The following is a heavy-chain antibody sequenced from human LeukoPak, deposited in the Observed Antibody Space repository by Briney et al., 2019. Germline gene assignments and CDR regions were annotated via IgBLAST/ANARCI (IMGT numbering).Heavy chain of an antibody. D-gene: IGHD6-6*01. Sequence: GGSLRLSCAASGFTFSSYWMHWVRQAPGKGLVWVSRINTDGSSTSYADSVKGRFTISRDNAKNTLYLQMNSLRAEDTAVYYCARDSSSLDFDYWGQGTLVTVSS. CDR1: GFTFSSYW. J-gene: IGHJ4*02. CDR2: INTDGSST. V-gene: IGHV3-74*01. CDR3: ARDSSSLDFDY.